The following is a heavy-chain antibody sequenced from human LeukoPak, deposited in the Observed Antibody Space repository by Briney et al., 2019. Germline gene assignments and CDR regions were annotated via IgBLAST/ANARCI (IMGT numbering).Heavy chain of an antibody. CDR3: ARDYIAAAGNYYYYGMDV. Sequence: SQTLSLTCTVSGGSISSGSYSWSWIRQHPGQGLEWIGYIYYSGSTYYNPSLKSRITISVDTSKNQFSLKLSSVTAADTAVYYCARDYIAAAGNYYYYGMDVWGQGTTVTVSS. CDR1: GGSISSGSYS. J-gene: IGHJ6*02. V-gene: IGHV4-31*03. D-gene: IGHD6-13*01. CDR2: IYYSGST.